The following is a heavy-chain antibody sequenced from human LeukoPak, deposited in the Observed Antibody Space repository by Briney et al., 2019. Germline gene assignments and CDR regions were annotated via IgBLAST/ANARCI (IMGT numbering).Heavy chain of an antibody. CDR1: GYTFTSYG. CDR2: ISAYNGNT. D-gene: IGHD3-22*01. J-gene: IGHJ6*03. V-gene: IGHV1-18*01. Sequence: ASVKVSCKASGYTFTSYGISWVRQAPGQGLEWMGWISAYNGNTNYAQKLQGRVTMTTDTSTSTAYMELRSLRSDDTAVYYCARCRYYYDSSGYYYPLHMDVWGKGTTVTISS. CDR3: ARCRYYYDSSGYYYPLHMDV.